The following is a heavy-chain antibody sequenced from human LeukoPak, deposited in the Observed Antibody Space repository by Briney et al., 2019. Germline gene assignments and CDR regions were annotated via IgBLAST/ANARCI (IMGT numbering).Heavy chain of an antibody. Sequence: NPSETLSLTCAVYGGSLSGFYWSWIRQSPGKGLEWIGEINQSGSTNYNPSLKSRATISVDTSKNQFSLKLSSVTAADTAVYYCARRTARWRNYYDSRWGAFDIWGQGTMVTVSS. CDR2: INQSGST. D-gene: IGHD3-22*01. CDR3: ARRTARWRNYYDSRWGAFDI. V-gene: IGHV4-34*01. CDR1: GGSLSGFY. J-gene: IGHJ3*02.